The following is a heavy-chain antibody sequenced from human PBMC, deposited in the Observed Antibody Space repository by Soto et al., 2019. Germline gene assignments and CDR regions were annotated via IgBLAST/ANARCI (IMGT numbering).Heavy chain of an antibody. CDR3: AKDKSEYYYVSGSYYKH. V-gene: IGHV3-9*01. J-gene: IGHJ4*02. CDR1: GFTFDDYA. D-gene: IGHD3-10*01. Sequence: EVQLVESGGGLVQPGRSLRLSCAASGFTFDDYAMHWVRQAPGKGLEWVSGVSWNSGSIGYADSVKGRFTISRDNAKTSLYMQMNRLRAEDTALYYCAKDKSEYYYVSGSYYKHWGQGTLVTVSS. CDR2: VSWNSGSI.